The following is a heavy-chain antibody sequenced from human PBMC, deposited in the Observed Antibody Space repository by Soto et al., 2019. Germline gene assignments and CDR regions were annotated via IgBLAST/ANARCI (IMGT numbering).Heavy chain of an antibody. J-gene: IGHJ6*02. Sequence: QVQLVQSGAEVKKPGASVKVSCKASGYTFTSYGISWVRQAPGQGLAWMGWISAYNGNTNYAQKLQGRVTMTADTPTSTAYMELSSLRSDDTAVYFCARDRIAVAGYYYYGMDVWGQGSTVTVSS. CDR1: GYTFTSYG. CDR3: ARDRIAVAGYYYYGMDV. CDR2: ISAYNGNT. D-gene: IGHD6-19*01. V-gene: IGHV1-18*04.